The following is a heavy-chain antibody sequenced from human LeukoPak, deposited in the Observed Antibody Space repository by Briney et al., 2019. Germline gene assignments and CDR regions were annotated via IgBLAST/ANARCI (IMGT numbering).Heavy chain of an antibody. CDR3: ARDTAYGDPDAFDI. CDR1: GFTFRNYW. D-gene: IGHD4-17*01. J-gene: IGHJ3*02. Sequence: GPLRLSCAASGFTFRNYWMTWVRQAPGKGLEWVANLNQYGDHKYYDDSVKGRFTISRDNARDSLYLEMNSLTVEDTAVYYCARDTAYGDPDAFDIWGQGTMVTVSS. CDR2: LNQYGDHK. V-gene: IGHV3-7*01.